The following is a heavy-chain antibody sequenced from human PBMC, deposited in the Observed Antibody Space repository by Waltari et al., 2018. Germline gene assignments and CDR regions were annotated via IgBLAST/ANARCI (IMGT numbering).Heavy chain of an antibody. Sequence: QEQLQQWGAGLLKTSETLSLTCAVYSGSFSGYHWSWIRQSPGKGLEWIGEINYGGGTNYNPSLGSRVTISVDRSKNQFSLRLTSVTAADTAVYYCARTVRFLEPKYYYFYYYMDVWAKGTTVTVSS. CDR2: INYGGGT. J-gene: IGHJ6*03. V-gene: IGHV4-34*02. CDR3: ARTVRFLEPKYYYFYYYMDV. CDR1: SGSFSGYH. D-gene: IGHD3-3*01.